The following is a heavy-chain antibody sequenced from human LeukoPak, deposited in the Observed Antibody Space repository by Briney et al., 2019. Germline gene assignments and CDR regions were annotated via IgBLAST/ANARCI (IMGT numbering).Heavy chain of an antibody. Sequence: SVTVSCKASGYTFSGEYMHWVRQAPGHGLEWMACINANTGDTNYAQNFQGRVTVTRDTSINTAYMELNSLRSDDTAIYYCARGFRSDRFNWFDPWGQGTLVTVSS. CDR1: GYTFSGEY. D-gene: IGHD2-21*02. V-gene: IGHV1-2*02. CDR3: ARGFRSDRFNWFDP. J-gene: IGHJ5*02. CDR2: INANTGDT.